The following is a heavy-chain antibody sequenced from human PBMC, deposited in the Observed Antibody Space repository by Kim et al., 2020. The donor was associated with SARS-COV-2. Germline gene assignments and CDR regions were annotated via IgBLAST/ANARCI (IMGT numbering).Heavy chain of an antibody. CDR2: ISGSGGST. Sequence: GGSLRLSCAASGFTFSSYAMSWVRQAPGKGLEWVSAISGSGGSTYYADSVKGRFTISRDNSKNTLYLQMNSLRAEDTAVYYCAKWWVDKHGSGVLWPHYYYYGMDVWGQGTTVTVSS. V-gene: IGHV3-23*01. CDR3: AKWWVDKHGSGVLWPHYYYYGMDV. CDR1: GFTFSSYA. J-gene: IGHJ6*02. D-gene: IGHD2-15*01.